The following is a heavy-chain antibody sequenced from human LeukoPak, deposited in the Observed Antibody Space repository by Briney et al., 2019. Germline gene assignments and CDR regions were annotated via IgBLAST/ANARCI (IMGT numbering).Heavy chain of an antibody. V-gene: IGHV3-23*01. J-gene: IGHJ4*02. Sequence: PGGSLRLSCAASGFTFSSYAMSWVRRSPGTGLEWVSGITGSGGSTDYADSVEGRFIISRDNSKNTLYLQMDSLRAEDTAVYYCAKAGGYCSGGSCYAFDYWGQGTLVSVSS. CDR2: ITGSGGST. D-gene: IGHD2-15*01. CDR3: AKAGGYCSGGSCYAFDY. CDR1: GFTFSSYA.